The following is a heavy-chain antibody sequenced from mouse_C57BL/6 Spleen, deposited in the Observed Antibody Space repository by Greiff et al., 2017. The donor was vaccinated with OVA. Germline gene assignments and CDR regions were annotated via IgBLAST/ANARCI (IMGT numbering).Heavy chain of an antibody. CDR1: GYTFTSYW. V-gene: IGHV1-59*01. J-gene: IGHJ2*01. CDR2: IDPSDSYT. Sequence: QVQLKQPGAELVRPGTSVKLSCKASGYTFTSYWMHWVKQRPGQGLEWIGVIDPSDSYTNYNQKFKGKATLTVDTSSSTAYMQLSSLTSEDSAVYYCARWGWSHEKNYFDYWGQGTTLTVSS. CDR3: ARWGWSHEKNYFDY. D-gene: IGHD1-1*02.